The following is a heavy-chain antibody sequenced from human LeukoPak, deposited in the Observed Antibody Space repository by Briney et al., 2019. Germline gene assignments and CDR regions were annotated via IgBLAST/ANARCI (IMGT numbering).Heavy chain of an antibody. CDR3: AKSDDSSGYYYYYYYMDV. CDR1: GFTFSSYG. V-gene: IGHV3-30*02. Sequence: GGSLRLSCAASGFTFSSYGMHWVRQAPGKGLEWVAFIRYDGSNKYYADSVKGRFTISRDNSKNTLYLQMNSLRAEATAVYYCAKSDDSSGYYYYYYYMDVWGKGTTVTVSS. CDR2: IRYDGSNK. J-gene: IGHJ6*03. D-gene: IGHD3-22*01.